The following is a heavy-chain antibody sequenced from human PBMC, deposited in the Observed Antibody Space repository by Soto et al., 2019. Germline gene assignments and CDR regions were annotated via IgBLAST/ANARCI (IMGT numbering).Heavy chain of an antibody. D-gene: IGHD2-15*01. Sequence: EVQLVESGGGVVQPGESLRLSCAASGFTFSSYWMHWVRQAPGKGLVWVSRINSDGSSTSYAGSVKGRFTISRDNATTTLYLQMNSLRAEDPAVYYCVRTSLVVAAATREDYWGQGTLVTVSS. CDR2: INSDGSST. CDR1: GFTFSSYW. V-gene: IGHV3-74*01. CDR3: VRTSLVVAAATREDY. J-gene: IGHJ4*02.